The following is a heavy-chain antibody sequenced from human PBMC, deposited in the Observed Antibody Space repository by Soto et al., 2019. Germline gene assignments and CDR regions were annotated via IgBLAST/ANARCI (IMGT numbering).Heavy chain of an antibody. J-gene: IGHJ5*02. Sequence: SETLSLTCTVSGGSISSYYWSWIRQPPGKGLEWIGYIYYSGSTNYNPSLKSRVTISVDTSKNQFSLKLSSVTAADTAVYYCARHWDYYGSGSYPYWFDPWGQGTLVTVSS. CDR2: IYYSGST. D-gene: IGHD3-10*01. V-gene: IGHV4-59*08. CDR1: GGSISSYY. CDR3: ARHWDYYGSGSYPYWFDP.